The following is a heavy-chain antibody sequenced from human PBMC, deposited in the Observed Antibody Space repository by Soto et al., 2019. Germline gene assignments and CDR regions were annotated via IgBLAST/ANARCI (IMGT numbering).Heavy chain of an antibody. CDR2: ISYDGSNK. D-gene: IGHD2-2*01. CDR3: AIALSTAPAAILVY. V-gene: IGHV3-30-3*01. J-gene: IGHJ4*02. Sequence: RLSWAASGFTFSSYAMHWVRQAPGKGLGRVAVISYDGSNKYYADSVKGRFTISRDNSKNPLYLQMNSLRAEDTAVYYCAIALSTAPAAILVYWGQGTLVTVSS. CDR1: GFTFSSYA.